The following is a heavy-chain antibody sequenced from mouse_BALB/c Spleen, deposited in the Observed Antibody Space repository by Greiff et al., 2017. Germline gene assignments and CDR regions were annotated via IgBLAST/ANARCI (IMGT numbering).Heavy chain of an antibody. J-gene: IGHJ1*01. Sequence: DVKLVESGGGLVKPGGSLKLSCAASGFTFSSYAMSWVRQTPEKRLEWVASISSGGSTYYPDSVKGRFTISRDNARNILYLQMSSLRSEDTAMYYCARALLRYFDVWGAGTTVTVSS. CDR1: GFTFSSYA. CDR3: ARALLRYFDV. V-gene: IGHV5-6-5*01. CDR2: ISSGGST. D-gene: IGHD1-2*01.